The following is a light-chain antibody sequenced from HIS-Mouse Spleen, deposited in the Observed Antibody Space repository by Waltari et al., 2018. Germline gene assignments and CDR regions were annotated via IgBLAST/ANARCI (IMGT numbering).Light chain of an antibody. V-gene: IGLV1-47*01. CDR1: SSNIGSHY. J-gene: IGLJ3*02. CDR2: RNN. CDR3: AAWDDSLSGPV. Sequence: QSVLTQPPSASGTPGQRVTIPCSGSSSNIGSHYVHWYQQLPGTAPKLLIYRNNQRPSGVPDRFSGSKSGTSASLAISGLRSEDEADYYCAAWDDSLSGPVFGGGTKLTVL.